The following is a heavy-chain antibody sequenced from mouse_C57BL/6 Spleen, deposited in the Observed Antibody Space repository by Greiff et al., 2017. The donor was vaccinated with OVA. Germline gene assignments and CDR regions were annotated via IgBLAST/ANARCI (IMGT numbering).Heavy chain of an antibody. D-gene: IGHD2-3*01. J-gene: IGHJ2*01. CDR2: IYPGDGDT. CDR1: GYAFSSYW. CDR3: AREDGLLNFDY. Sequence: VQLQQSGAELVKPGASVKISCKASGYAFSSYWMNWVKQRPGKGLEWIGQIYPGDGDTNYNGKFKGKATLTADKSSSTAYMQLSSLTSEDSGVYFCAREDGLLNFDYWGQGTTLTVSS. V-gene: IGHV1-80*01.